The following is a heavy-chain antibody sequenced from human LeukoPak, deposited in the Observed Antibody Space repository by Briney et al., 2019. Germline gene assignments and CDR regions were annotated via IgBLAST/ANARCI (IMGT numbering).Heavy chain of an antibody. V-gene: IGHV1-18*01. CDR3: ARDRESSYGYDSVY. D-gene: IGHD5-18*01. CDR1: VYTFTSYG. J-gene: IGHJ4*02. Sequence: ASVKVSCTASVYTFTSYGISWVRQAPQQGAERMGWISVYNGNTNYAQKLQGRVTMTTDTSTSTAYMELRSLRSDDTAVYYCARDRESSYGYDSVYWGQGTLVTVSS. CDR2: ISVYNGNT.